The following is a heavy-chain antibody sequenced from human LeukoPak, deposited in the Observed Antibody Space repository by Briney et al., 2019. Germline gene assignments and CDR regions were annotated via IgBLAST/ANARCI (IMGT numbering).Heavy chain of an antibody. CDR2: ISGSGSII. CDR3: GRDFGLTGTKRSFDI. V-gene: IGHV3-11*01. Sequence: GGSLRLSCAASGFTSSDYYMGWIRQAPGKGLEWVSYISGSGSIIYYADSVKGRFTISRDNAKNSLYLQMNSLRAEDTAVYYCGRDFGLTGTKRSFDIWGQGTMVTVSS. CDR1: GFTSSDYY. J-gene: IGHJ3*02. D-gene: IGHD1-7*01.